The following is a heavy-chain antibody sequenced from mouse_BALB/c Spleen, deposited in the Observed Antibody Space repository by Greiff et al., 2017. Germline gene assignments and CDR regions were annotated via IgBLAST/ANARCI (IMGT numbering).Heavy chain of an antibody. J-gene: IGHJ3*01. CDR3: GRDTGGSYSCFAY. V-gene: IGHV2-6-7*01. D-gene: IGHD1-1*02. CDR1: GFSLTGYG. CDR2: IWGDGST. Sequence: QVQLKESGPGLVAPSQSLSITCTVSGFSLTGYGVNWVRQPPGKGLEWLGMIWGDGSTDYNSALISRLSISKDNSKSHVILKMNSLHTDDTARYYAGRDTGGSYSCFAYWGQGTLVTVSA.